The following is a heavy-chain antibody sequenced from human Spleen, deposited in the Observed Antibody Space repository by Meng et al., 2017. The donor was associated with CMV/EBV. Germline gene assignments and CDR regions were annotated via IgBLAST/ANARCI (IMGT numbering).Heavy chain of an antibody. CDR1: GFTFSSYA. D-gene: IGHD4-17*01. J-gene: IGHJ5*02. CDR3: AKDPNGDYVGAWWCDP. CDR2: ITGSGGTT. V-gene: IGHV3-23*01. Sequence: GGSLRLSCVASGFTFSSYAVSGVRQAPGKGLEWVSAITGSGGTTYYADSVKGRVTISRDNSKNTLYLQMNSLRVDDTAVYYCAKDPNGDYVGAWWCDPWGQGTLVTVSS.